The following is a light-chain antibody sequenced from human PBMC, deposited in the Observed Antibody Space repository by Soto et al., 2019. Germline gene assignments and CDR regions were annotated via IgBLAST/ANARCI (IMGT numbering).Light chain of an antibody. Sequence: DIQMTQSPSSLSASVGDRVTITCRASQDIDHSLTWYQQKPGKVPNPLIYSASTLQSGVPSRFSGSGPGTDFPLTITTLQPEDVATYYCHEHYSGPPVAFGHATKVDV. CDR3: HEHYSGPPVA. CDR1: QDIDHS. V-gene: IGKV1-27*01. J-gene: IGKJ3*01. CDR2: SAS.